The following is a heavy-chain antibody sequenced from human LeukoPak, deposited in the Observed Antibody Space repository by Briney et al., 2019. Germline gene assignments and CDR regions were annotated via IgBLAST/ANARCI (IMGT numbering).Heavy chain of an antibody. CDR2: ISYDGSNK. Sequence: GGSLRLSCAASGFTFSSYGMHWVRQAPGKGLEWVAVISYDGSNKYYADSVKGRFTISRDNSKNTLYLQMNSLRAEDTAVYYCARVPPYYDFWSIDIWGQGTMVTVSS. CDR3: ARVPPYYDFWSIDI. D-gene: IGHD3-3*01. CDR1: GFTFSSYG. V-gene: IGHV3-30*03. J-gene: IGHJ3*02.